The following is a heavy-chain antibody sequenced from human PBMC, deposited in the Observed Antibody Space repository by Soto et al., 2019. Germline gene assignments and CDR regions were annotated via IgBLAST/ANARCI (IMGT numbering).Heavy chain of an antibody. CDR3: ARDSLGWELWYGLDDYYGMDV. V-gene: IGHV3-21*01. J-gene: IGHJ6*02. CDR2: ISSSSSYI. D-gene: IGHD1-26*01. Sequence: GGSLRLSCAASGFTFSRYSMNWVRQAPGKGLEWVSSISSSSSYIYYADSVKGRFTISRDNAKNSLYLQMNSLRAEDTAVYYCARDSLGWELWYGLDDYYGMDVWGQGTTVTVSS. CDR1: GFTFSRYS.